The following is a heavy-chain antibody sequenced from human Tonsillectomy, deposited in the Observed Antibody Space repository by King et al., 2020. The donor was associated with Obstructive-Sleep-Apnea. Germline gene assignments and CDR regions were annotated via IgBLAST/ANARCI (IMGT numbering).Heavy chain of an antibody. J-gene: IGHJ4*02. CDR2: ISWNSGSI. V-gene: IGHV3-9*01. D-gene: IGHD3-10*01. Sequence: VQLVESGGGLVQPGRSLRLSCAASGFTFDDNAMHWVRQAPGKGLEWVSGISWNSGSIGYADSVKGRFTISRDNAKNSLYLQMNSLRTEDTALYYCAKGILLVHGSGSYFAYWGQGILVTVSS. CDR1: GFTFDDNA. CDR3: AKGILLVHGSGSYFAY.